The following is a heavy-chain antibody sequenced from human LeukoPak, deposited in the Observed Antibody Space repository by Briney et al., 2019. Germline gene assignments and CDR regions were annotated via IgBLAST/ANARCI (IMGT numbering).Heavy chain of an antibody. CDR1: GFTFSSYA. J-gene: IGHJ4*02. D-gene: IGHD3-16*02. CDR2: ISGSGGST. Sequence: GGSLRLSCAASGFTFSSYAMSWVRQAPGKGLEWVSAISGSGGSTYYADSVKGRFTISRDNSKDTLYLQMNSLRAEDTAVYYCAKVVDAWGVRLGELSLWGQGTLVTVSS. V-gene: IGHV3-23*01. CDR3: AKVVDAWGVRLGELSL.